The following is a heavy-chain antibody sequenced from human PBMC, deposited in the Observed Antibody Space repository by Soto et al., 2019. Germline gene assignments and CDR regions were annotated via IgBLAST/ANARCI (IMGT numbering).Heavy chain of an antibody. V-gene: IGHV3-9*01. J-gene: IGHJ6*02. CDR3: AKDKGPSSGYGSYGMDV. D-gene: IGHD5-12*01. CDR1: GFTFDDYA. Sequence: EVQLVESGGGLVQPGRSLRLSCAASGFTFDDYAMHWVRQAPGKGLEWVSGISWNSGSIGYADSVKGRFTISRDNAKNSLYLQMNSLRAEDTALYYCAKDKGPSSGYGSYGMDVWGQGTTVTVSS. CDR2: ISWNSGSI.